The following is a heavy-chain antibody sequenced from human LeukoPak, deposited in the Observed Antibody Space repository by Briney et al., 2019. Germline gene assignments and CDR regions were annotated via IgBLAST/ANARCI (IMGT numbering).Heavy chain of an antibody. D-gene: IGHD6-19*01. V-gene: IGHV3-23*01. CDR1: GFTFSSYA. CDR2: ISGSGGSA. Sequence: GGSLRLSCAASGFTFSSYAMNWVRQAPGKGLEWVSAISGSGGSAYYADSVKGRFTISRDNSKNTLYLQMNSLRAEDTAVYYCAKAGSSGWYLLGGYYYGTDVWGQGTTVTVSS. J-gene: IGHJ6*02. CDR3: AKAGSSGWYLLGGYYYGTDV.